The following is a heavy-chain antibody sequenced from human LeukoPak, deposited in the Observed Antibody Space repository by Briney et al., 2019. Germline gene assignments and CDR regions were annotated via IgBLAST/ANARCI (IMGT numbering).Heavy chain of an antibody. J-gene: IGHJ4*02. CDR1: GYTFTGYY. V-gene: IGHV1-2*02. Sequence: SSVKVSCQASGYTFTGYYMHWVRQAPGQGLEWMGWINPNSGGTNYAQKFQGRVTMTRDTSISTAYMELSRLRSDDTAVYYCARMSTRIQELGYWGQGTLVTVSS. D-gene: IGHD2-15*01. CDR3: ARMSTRIQELGY. CDR2: INPNSGGT.